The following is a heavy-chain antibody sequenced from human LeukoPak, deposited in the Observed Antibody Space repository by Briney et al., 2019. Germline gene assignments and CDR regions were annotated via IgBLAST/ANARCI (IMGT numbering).Heavy chain of an antibody. V-gene: IGHV1-18*01. J-gene: IGHJ4*02. CDR3: ARNYCNGGTCYIFLDY. D-gene: IGHD2-15*01. Sequence: ASVKVSCKASGYTFTSYGITWVRQAPGQGLECMGWISPYNGNTNYTQKFQGRVTMTTDTSTTTAYMELRSLRSDDTAVYYCARNYCNGGTCYIFLDYWGQGTLVTVSS. CDR2: ISPYNGNT. CDR1: GYTFTSYG.